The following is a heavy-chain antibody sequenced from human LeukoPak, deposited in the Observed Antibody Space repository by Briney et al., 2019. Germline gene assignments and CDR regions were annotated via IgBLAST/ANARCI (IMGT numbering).Heavy chain of an antibody. Sequence: SETLSLTCAVYGGSFSGYYWSWIRQPPGKGLEWIGEINHSGSTNYNPSLKSRVTISIDTSKNQFSLELSSVTATDTAIYYCARQGGGGRAFDIWGQGTMVTVSS. CDR3: ARQGGGGRAFDI. D-gene: IGHD1-26*01. CDR1: GGSFSGYY. J-gene: IGHJ3*02. CDR2: INHSGST. V-gene: IGHV4-34*01.